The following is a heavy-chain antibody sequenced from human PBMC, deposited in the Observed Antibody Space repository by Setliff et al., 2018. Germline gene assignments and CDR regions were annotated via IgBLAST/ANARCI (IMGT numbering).Heavy chain of an antibody. J-gene: IGHJ4*02. CDR3: ARDRTYYGSGTYTRWFDY. V-gene: IGHV4-59*02. Sequence: SETLSLTCTVSGGSVKSHYWSWIRQTPEKGLEWIGFVFYSGDTRYNPSLKSRVTMSVDTSKNQFSLQLSSVTAADTAVYYCARDRTYYGSGTYTRWFDYWGQGTLVTVSS. CDR2: VFYSGDT. D-gene: IGHD3-10*01. CDR1: GGSVKSHY.